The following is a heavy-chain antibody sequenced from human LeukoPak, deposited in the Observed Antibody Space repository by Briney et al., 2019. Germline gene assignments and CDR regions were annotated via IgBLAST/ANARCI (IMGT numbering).Heavy chain of an antibody. CDR2: IYSTGGT. CDR1: GGSLSSYY. Sequence: SETLSLTCTVSGGSLSSYYWNWFRQPPGKGLEYIGYIYSTGGTKYNPSLKSRVTISLDTSNNHFSLKLDSVTAADTAVYYCARSPAYCSGGSCWGGWFDSWGHGTLVTVSS. J-gene: IGHJ5*01. CDR3: ARSPAYCSGGSCWGGWFDS. D-gene: IGHD2-15*01. V-gene: IGHV4-59*01.